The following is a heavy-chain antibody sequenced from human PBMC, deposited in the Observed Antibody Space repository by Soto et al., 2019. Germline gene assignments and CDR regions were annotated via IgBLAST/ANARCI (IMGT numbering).Heavy chain of an antibody. Sequence: PGGSLRLSCAASGFTFSSYGMHWVRQATGKGLEWVAVIWYDGSNKYYADSVKGRFTISRDNSKNTLYLQMNSLRAEDTAVYYCAKCNSNYEFGYYYGMDVWGQGTTVTVSS. J-gene: IGHJ6*02. CDR2: IWYDGSNK. D-gene: IGHD4-4*01. V-gene: IGHV3-33*06. CDR1: GFTFSSYG. CDR3: AKCNSNYEFGYYYGMDV.